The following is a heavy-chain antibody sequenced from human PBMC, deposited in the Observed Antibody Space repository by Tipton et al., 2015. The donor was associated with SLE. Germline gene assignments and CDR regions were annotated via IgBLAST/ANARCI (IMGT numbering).Heavy chain of an antibody. CDR2: INHSGST. J-gene: IGHJ4*02. D-gene: IGHD7-27*01. CDR3: ARWALGIGIEGFDY. V-gene: IGHV4-39*07. Sequence: TLSLTCAVSGGSISSSSYYWGWIRRPPGKGLEWIGEINHSGSTNYNPSLKSRVTLSVDTSKNQFSLKLSSVTAADTAVYYCARWALGIGIEGFDYWGQGTLVAVSS. CDR1: GGSISSSSYY.